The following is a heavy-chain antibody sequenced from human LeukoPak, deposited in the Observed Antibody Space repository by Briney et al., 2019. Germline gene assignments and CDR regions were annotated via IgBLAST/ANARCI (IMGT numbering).Heavy chain of an antibody. CDR1: GFTFSSYG. J-gene: IGHJ4*02. V-gene: IGHV3-33*01. CDR3: ARPTYSGSYYWFDY. D-gene: IGHD1-26*01. CDR2: IWYDGSNK. Sequence: PGGSLRLSCAASGFTFSSYGMHWVRQAPGKGLEWVAVIWYDGSNKYYADSATGRFTISRDNSKNTLYLQMNSLRSEDTAVYYCARPTYSGSYYWFDYWGQGTLVTVSS.